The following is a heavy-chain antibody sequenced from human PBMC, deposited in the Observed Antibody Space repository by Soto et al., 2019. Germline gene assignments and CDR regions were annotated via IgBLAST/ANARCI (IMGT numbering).Heavy chain of an antibody. Sequence: SVKVSCKASGGTFSSYAISWVRQAPGQGLEWMGGIIPIFGTANYAQKFQGRVTITADESTSTAYMELSSLRSEDTAVYYCARVSGYSSGYYYENYYYYYGMDVWGQGTTGTV. CDR1: GGTFSSYA. V-gene: IGHV1-69*13. J-gene: IGHJ6*02. CDR3: ARVSGYSSGYYYENYYYYYGMDV. CDR2: IIPIFGTA. D-gene: IGHD3-22*01.